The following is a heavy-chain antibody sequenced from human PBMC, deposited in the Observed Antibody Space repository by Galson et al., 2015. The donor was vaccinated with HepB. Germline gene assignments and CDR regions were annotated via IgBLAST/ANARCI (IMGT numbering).Heavy chain of an antibody. D-gene: IGHD6-13*01. CDR1: GFTFSSYS. CDR2: ISSSSSTI. J-gene: IGHJ5*02. Sequence: SLRLSCAASGFTFSSYSMNWVRQAPGKGLEWVSYISSSSSTIYYADSVKGRFTISRDNAKNSLYLQVNSLRAEDTAVYYCARGPYSSSWYLNWFDPWGQGALVTVSS. CDR3: ARGPYSSSWYLNWFDP. V-gene: IGHV3-48*01.